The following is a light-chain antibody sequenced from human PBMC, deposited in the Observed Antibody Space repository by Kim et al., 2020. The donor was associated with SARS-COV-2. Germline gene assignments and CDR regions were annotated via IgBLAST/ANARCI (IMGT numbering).Light chain of an antibody. Sequence: DIQMTQSPSSLSASVGDRVTITCQASQDITFHLNWYQQKPGKAPKPLIHDASNWKTGVPFRFTGSGSGTDFSLTISSLQPEDIATFFWQQYSNLVVSVGGGTNVDIK. CDR3: QQYSNLVVS. V-gene: IGKV1-33*01. CDR1: QDITFH. CDR2: DAS. J-gene: IGKJ4*01.